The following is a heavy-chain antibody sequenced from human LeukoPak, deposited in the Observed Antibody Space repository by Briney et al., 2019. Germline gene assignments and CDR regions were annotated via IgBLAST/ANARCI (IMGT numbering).Heavy chain of an antibody. D-gene: IGHD1-1*01. CDR3: ARITGTTGTTFWFDP. CDR1: GFTFSSYE. CDR2: ISSSGSTI. J-gene: IGHJ5*02. Sequence: GGSLRLSCAASGFTFSSYEMNWVRQAPGKGLEWVSYISSSGSTIYYADSVKGRFTISRDNAKNSLYLQMNSLRAEDTAVYYCARITGTTGTTFWFDPWGQGTLVTVSS. V-gene: IGHV3-48*03.